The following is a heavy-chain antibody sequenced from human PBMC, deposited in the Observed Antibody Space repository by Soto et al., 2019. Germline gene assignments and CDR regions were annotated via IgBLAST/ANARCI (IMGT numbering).Heavy chain of an antibody. V-gene: IGHV1-18*01. J-gene: IGHJ4*02. CDR3: ARGLYRRGTYYAFDN. CDR2: ISAYNGNT. D-gene: IGHD1-26*01. Sequence: QVPLVQSGPEVKKPGASVKVSCKTSGYTPTNYDIGWVRQAPGQGLEYMGWISAYNGNTNYARKLQDRVTLTTDTSTRTADMELRSLQSADTAIYYCARGLYRRGTYYAFDNWGQGTLVTVSS. CDR1: GYTPTNYD.